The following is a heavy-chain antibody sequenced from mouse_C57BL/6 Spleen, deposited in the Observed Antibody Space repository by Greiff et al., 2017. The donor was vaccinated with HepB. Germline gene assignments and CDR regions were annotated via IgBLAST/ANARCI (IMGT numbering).Heavy chain of an antibody. CDR2: IDPEDGDT. CDR3: TTYYDYDGDAKGH. V-gene: IGHV14-1*01. D-gene: IGHD2-4*01. Sequence: LVESGPELVRPGASVKFSCTASGFNIKVDYMHWVKQRPEQGLEWIGRIDPEDGDTEYAPKFQGKATMTADTSSNTAYLQLSSLTSEDTAVYYYTTYYDYDGDAKGHWGEGTLATVSS. J-gene: IGHJ4*01. CDR1: GFNIKVDY.